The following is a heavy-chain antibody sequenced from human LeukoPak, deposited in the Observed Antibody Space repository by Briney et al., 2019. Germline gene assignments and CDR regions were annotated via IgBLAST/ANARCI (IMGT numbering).Heavy chain of an antibody. D-gene: IGHD3-3*01. J-gene: IGHJ6*01. V-gene: IGHV1-46*01. Sequence: ASVKVSCKASGYSFTNYYMHWVRQAPGQGLEWMGVINPSGGSTSYAQKFQGRVTMTRDTSTSTVYMELSSLKSQDTAVYYCARAEWHGMDVWGQGTTVTVSS. CDR3: ARAEWHGMDV. CDR1: GYSFTNYY. CDR2: INPSGGST.